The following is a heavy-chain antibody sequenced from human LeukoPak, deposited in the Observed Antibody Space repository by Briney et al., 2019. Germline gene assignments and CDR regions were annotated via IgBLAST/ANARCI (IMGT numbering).Heavy chain of an antibody. J-gene: IGHJ4*02. D-gene: IGHD5-12*01. CDR3: AKDRESRAYDAQRFDY. CDR2: ISNSGDST. CDR1: GFTFSLYA. V-gene: IGHV3-23*01. Sequence: GGSLRLSCAASGFTFSLYAMHWVRHAPGKGLEWVSAISNSGDSTYYAESVKSRFTISRDNSKNKLFLQMNSLGVEDTAIYYCAKDRESRAYDAQRFDYWGRGTLVTVSS.